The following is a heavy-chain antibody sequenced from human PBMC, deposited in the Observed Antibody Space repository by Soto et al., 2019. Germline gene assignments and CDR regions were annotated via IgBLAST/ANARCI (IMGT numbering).Heavy chain of an antibody. V-gene: IGHV3-33*01. J-gene: IGHJ6*02. D-gene: IGHD3-10*01. CDR1: GFTFSSYG. CDR2: IWYDGSNK. CDR3: AREYYYGSGSYYNWLLDYYYGMDV. Sequence: HPGGSLRLSCAASGFTFSSYGTHWVRQAPGKGLEWVAVIWYDGSNKYYAGSVKGRFTISRDNSKNTLYLQMNSLRAEDTAVYYCAREYYYGSGSYYNWLLDYYYGMDVWGQGTTVTVSS.